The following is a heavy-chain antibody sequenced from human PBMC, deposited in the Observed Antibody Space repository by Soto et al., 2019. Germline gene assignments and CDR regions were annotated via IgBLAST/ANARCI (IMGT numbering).Heavy chain of an antibody. V-gene: IGHV3-30-3*01. Sequence: XSGSLRLSCAASGFTFSSYAMHWVRQAPGKGLEWVAVISYDGSNKYYADSVKGRFTISRDNSKNTLYLQMNSLRAEDTAVYYCARGLEQPRENWFDPWGQGTLVTVSS. J-gene: IGHJ5*02. CDR3: ARGLEQPRENWFDP. CDR2: ISYDGSNK. D-gene: IGHD1-1*01. CDR1: GFTFSSYA.